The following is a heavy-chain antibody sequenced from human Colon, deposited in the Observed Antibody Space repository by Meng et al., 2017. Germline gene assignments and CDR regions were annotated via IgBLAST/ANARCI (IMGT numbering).Heavy chain of an antibody. J-gene: IGHJ4*02. V-gene: IGHV3-23*01. CDR3: AKKREVETLYVPGNCFDY. D-gene: IGHD2/OR15-2a*01. CDR2: ISPSGTT. CDR1: VLTFRNYA. Sequence: LMICCAAAVLTFRNYAMTLVRQPPGKGLELVSSISPSGTTYYADSVRGRFTIARDNSINTVYLHMNSLRAEDTAVYYCAKKREVETLYVPGNCFDYWGQGTLVTVSS.